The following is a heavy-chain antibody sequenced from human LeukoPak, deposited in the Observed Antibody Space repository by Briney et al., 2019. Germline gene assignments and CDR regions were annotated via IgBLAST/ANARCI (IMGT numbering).Heavy chain of an antibody. CDR3: ASQGTTRRSGHDAFDI. Sequence: GESLKISCKGSGCNFASSWIGWVRQMPGKGLEWMGIIYLGDSENRYSPSFQGQVTISADKSISTAYLQWSSLKASDTATYYCASQGTTRRSGHDAFDIWGQGTMVTVSS. V-gene: IGHV5-51*01. CDR2: IYLGDSEN. D-gene: IGHD1/OR15-1a*01. CDR1: GCNFASSW. J-gene: IGHJ3*02.